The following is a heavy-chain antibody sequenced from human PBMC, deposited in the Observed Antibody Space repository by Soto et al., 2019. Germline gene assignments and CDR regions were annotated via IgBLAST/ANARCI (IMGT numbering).Heavy chain of an antibody. Sequence: EVQLLESGGGLVQPGGSLRLSCGASGFTFSSYAMSWVRQAPGKGLEWVSAISAGGGSTYYADSVKGRFTISRDNSKNTLYLQMNSLRAEDTAVYYCARRVMYSSNWYPLGSWGQGTLVTVSS. D-gene: IGHD6-13*01. CDR1: GFTFSSYA. CDR3: ARRVMYSSNWYPLGS. V-gene: IGHV3-23*01. CDR2: ISAGGGST. J-gene: IGHJ4*02.